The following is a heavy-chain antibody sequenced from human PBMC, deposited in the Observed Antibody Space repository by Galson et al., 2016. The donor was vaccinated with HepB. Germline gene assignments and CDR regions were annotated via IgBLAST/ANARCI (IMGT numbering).Heavy chain of an antibody. CDR2: INAGNGNT. D-gene: IGHD1-26*01. Sequence: SVKVSCKASGYTFTTYAMHWVRQAPGQRLEWMGWINAGNGNTKYSQKFQGRVTITRDTSASTAYMELSSLRSEDTAVYYCARDSGSPNWFDPWGRGTLVTVSS. V-gene: IGHV1-3*01. CDR1: GYTFTTYA. J-gene: IGHJ5*02. CDR3: ARDSGSPNWFDP.